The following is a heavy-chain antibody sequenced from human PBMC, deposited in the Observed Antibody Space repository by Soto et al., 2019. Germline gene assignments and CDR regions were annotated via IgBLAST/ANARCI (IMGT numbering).Heavy chain of an antibody. CDR3: AKDIHWLDYFDY. V-gene: IGHV3-30*18. Sequence: QVQLVESGGGMVQPGRSQRLSCAASGFIFSTYGMNWVRQAPGKGLEWLAVLSSDGSNKYYADSVKGRFTISRDNSKNTLYLQMNSLRAEDKAVYYCAKDIHWLDYFDYWGQGTLVTVSS. J-gene: IGHJ4*02. D-gene: IGHD6-19*01. CDR1: GFIFSTYG. CDR2: LSSDGSNK.